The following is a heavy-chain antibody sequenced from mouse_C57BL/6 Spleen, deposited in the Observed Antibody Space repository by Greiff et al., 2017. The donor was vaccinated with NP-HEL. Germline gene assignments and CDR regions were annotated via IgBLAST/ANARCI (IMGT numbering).Heavy chain of an antibody. Sequence: VQLQQSGGGLVKPGGSLKLSCAASGFTFSDYGMHWVRQAPEKGLEWVAYISSGSSTIYYVDTVKGRFTISRDNAKNTLFLQMTSLGSEDTAMYYCASGVWFAYWGQGTLVTVSA. V-gene: IGHV5-17*01. CDR1: GFTFSDYG. J-gene: IGHJ3*01. CDR3: ASGVWFAY. CDR2: ISSGSSTI.